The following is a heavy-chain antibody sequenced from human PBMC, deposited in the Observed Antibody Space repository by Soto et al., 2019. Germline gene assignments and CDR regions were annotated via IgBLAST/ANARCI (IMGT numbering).Heavy chain of an antibody. J-gene: IGHJ5*02. CDR3: AREPGYSGYDPKRDWFDP. CDR2: ISSSSSTI. D-gene: IGHD5-12*01. CDR1: GFTFSSYS. V-gene: IGHV3-48*02. Sequence: VGSLRLSCAASGFTFSSYSMNWVRQAPGEGLEWVSYISSSSSTIYYADSVKGRFTISRDNAKNSLYLQMNSLRDEDTAVYYCAREPGYSGYDPKRDWFDPWGQGTLVTVSS.